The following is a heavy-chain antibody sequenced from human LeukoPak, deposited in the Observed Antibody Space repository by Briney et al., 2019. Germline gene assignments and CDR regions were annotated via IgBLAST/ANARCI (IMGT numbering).Heavy chain of an antibody. CDR1: GFTFDDYA. J-gene: IGHJ3*02. Sequence: GRSLRLSCAASGFTFDDYAMHWARQVPGKGLEWVSGISWNSGSIGYADSVKGRFTISRDNAKNSLYLQMSSLRAEDTALYYCATEITNDAFDIWGQGTMVTVSS. V-gene: IGHV3-9*01. D-gene: IGHD3-10*01. CDR2: ISWNSGSI. CDR3: ATEITNDAFDI.